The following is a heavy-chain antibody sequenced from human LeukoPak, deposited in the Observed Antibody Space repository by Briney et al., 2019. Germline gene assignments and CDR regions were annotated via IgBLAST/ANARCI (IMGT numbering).Heavy chain of an antibody. J-gene: IGHJ4*02. CDR1: GDSITSYY. V-gene: IGHV4-59*01. Sequence: SETLSLTCTVSGDSITSYYWTWIRQPPGKGPEWIGYVHHSGSTNYNPSLKSRLTISVDTSKNQFSLKLTSVSAADTAVYYCARHNSYLVSAAYDYWGQGALFTVSS. CDR2: VHHSGST. CDR3: ARHNSYLVSAAYDY. D-gene: IGHD2-15*01.